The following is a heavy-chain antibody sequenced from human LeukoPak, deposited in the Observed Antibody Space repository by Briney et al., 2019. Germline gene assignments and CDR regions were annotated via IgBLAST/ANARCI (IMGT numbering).Heavy chain of an antibody. D-gene: IGHD6-13*01. J-gene: IGHJ4*02. V-gene: IGHV4-59*01. CDR3: ARDPADSRGFDY. CDR1: GGSISSYY. CDR2: IYYSGST. Sequence: SETLSLTCTVSGGSISSYYWSWIRQPPGKGLEWIGYIYYSGSTNYNPSLKSRVTISVDTSKNQFSLKLSSVTAADTAVYYCARDPADSRGFDYGGRGTRVTVSP.